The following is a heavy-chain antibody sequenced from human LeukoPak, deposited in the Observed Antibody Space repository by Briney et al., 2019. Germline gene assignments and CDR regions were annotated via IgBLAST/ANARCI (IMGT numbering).Heavy chain of an antibody. Sequence: SQTLSLTCAISGASVSSNSAAWNWIRQSPSRGLEWLGRTYYRSKWYNDYAVSVKSRITINPDTSKNQFPLQLNSVTPEDTAVYYCAQERLQQLVTGGMDVWGQGTTVTVSS. J-gene: IGHJ6*02. CDR1: GASVSSNSAA. V-gene: IGHV6-1*01. CDR2: TYYRSKWYN. CDR3: AQERLQQLVTGGMDV. D-gene: IGHD6-13*01.